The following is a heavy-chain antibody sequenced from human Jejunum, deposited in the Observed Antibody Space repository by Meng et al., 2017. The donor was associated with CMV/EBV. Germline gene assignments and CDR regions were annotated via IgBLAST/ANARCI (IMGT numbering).Heavy chain of an antibody. V-gene: IGHV1-3*04. CDR1: GYTFTNYA. Sequence: SCKASGYTFTNYASHWVRQAPGKRLDWLGWINTGNGNTEFLQNFQGRVTITMDTSASTVYMELSSLRSEDTAVYYCARGIGNPFYFDYWGQGTLVTVSS. D-gene: IGHD1-26*01. CDR3: ARGIGNPFYFDY. CDR2: INTGNGNT. J-gene: IGHJ4*02.